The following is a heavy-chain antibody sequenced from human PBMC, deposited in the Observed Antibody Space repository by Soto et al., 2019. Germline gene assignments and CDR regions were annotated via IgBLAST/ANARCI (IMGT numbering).Heavy chain of an antibody. D-gene: IGHD3-3*01. J-gene: IGHJ4*02. V-gene: IGHV3-30-3*01. CDR1: GFTFSSYA. CDR3: ARGLPYDFWSGPFDY. CDR2: ISYDGSNK. Sequence: GGSLRLSCAASGFTFSSYAMHWVRQAPGKGPEWVAVISYDGSNKYYADSVKGRFTISRDNSKNTLYLQMNSLRAEDTAVYYCARGLPYDFWSGPFDYWGQGTLVTVSS.